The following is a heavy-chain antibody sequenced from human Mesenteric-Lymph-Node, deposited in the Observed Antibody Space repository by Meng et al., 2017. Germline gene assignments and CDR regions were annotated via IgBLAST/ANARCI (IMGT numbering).Heavy chain of an antibody. Sequence: ASVKVSCKASGYTFTSYYMHWVRQAPGQGLEWMGIINPSGGSTSYAQKFQGRVTMTRDTSTSTVYMELSSLRSEDTAVYYCARDRRYCTNGVCYPTKYSSGWYDYWGQGTLVTVSS. J-gene: IGHJ4*02. CDR2: INPSGGST. CDR1: GYTFTSYY. V-gene: IGHV1-46*01. CDR3: ARDRRYCTNGVCYPTKYSSGWYDY. D-gene: IGHD2-8*01.